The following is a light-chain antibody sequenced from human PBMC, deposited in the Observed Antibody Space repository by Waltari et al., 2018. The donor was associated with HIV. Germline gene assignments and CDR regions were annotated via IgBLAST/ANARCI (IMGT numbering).Light chain of an antibody. CDR2: SAS. J-gene: IGKJ2*01. V-gene: IGKV3-15*01. CDR1: QSVSSN. Sequence: EIVMTQSPATLSVSPGKTATLSCRASQSVSSNLAWYQQKAGQTPRLLISSASTRATGIPPRFSGSGSGTRFALTITSVQPEDVAEYYCQQYNDWPWFTFGQGTKLEIK. CDR3: QQYNDWPWFT.